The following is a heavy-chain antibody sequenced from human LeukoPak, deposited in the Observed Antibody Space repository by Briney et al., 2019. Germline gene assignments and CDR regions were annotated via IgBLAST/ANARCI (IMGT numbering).Heavy chain of an antibody. Sequence: PSETLSLTCAVYGGSFSGYYWSWIRQPPGKGLEWIGEINHSGSTNYNPSLKSRVTISVDTSKNQFSLKLSSVTAADTAVYYCARRDSSGYLVDYWGQGTLVTVSS. J-gene: IGHJ4*02. CDR3: ARRDSSGYLVDY. V-gene: IGHV4-34*01. D-gene: IGHD3-22*01. CDR1: GGSFSGYY. CDR2: INHSGST.